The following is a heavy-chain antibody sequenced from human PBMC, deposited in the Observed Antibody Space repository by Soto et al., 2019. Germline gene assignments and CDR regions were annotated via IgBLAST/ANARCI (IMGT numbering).Heavy chain of an antibody. CDR1: GYTFTSYA. CDR2: INAGNGNT. D-gene: IGHD3-10*01. Sequence: QVPLVQSGAEVKKPGASVKVSCKASGYTFTSYAMHWVRQAPGQRLEWMGWINAGNGNTKYSQKFQGRVTITRDTSASTAYMELSSLRSEDTAVYYCASDYGSGSYYYYGMDVWGQGTTVTVSS. CDR3: ASDYGSGSYYYYGMDV. J-gene: IGHJ6*02. V-gene: IGHV1-3*01.